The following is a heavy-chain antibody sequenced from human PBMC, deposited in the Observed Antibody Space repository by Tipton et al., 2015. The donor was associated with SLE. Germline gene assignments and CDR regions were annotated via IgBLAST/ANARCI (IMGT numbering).Heavy chain of an antibody. J-gene: IGHJ6*03. D-gene: IGHD1-14*01. CDR1: GGSISSYY. V-gene: IGHV4-59*01. CDR2: IYYSGST. CDR3: ARDLRSGGYYYYYYMDV. Sequence: TLSLTCTVSGGSISSYYWSWIRQPPGKGLEWIGYIYYSGSTNYNPSLKSRVTISVDTSKNQFSLKLSSVTAADTAVYYCARDLRSGGYYYYYYMDVWGKGTPVTVSS.